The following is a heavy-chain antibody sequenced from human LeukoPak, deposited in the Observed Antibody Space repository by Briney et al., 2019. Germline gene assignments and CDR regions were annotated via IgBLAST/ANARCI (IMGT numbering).Heavy chain of an antibody. D-gene: IGHD4-17*01. CDR3: AQGTSDYSGLDY. CDR2: ISYDGSNK. V-gene: IGHV3-30*04. Sequence: QTGGSLRLSCAASGFTFSSYAMHWVRQAPGKGLEWVAVISYDGSNKYYAVSVKGRFTISRDNSKNTLYLQMNSLRAEDTAVYYCAQGTSDYSGLDYWGQGTLVTVSS. J-gene: IGHJ4*02. CDR1: GFTFSSYA.